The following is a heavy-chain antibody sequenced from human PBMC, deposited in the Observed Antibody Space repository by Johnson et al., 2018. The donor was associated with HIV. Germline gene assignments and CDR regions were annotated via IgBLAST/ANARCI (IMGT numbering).Heavy chain of an antibody. CDR1: GFTFSSYA. Sequence: QMLLVESGGGVVQPGRSLRLSCAASGFTFSSYAMHWVRQAPGKGLEWVTFMRFDGSEIHYVESVKGRFTISRDNSKNTLYLHMTSLRVEDTAVYYCAKDLVLMDFGGAFDVWGQGTMVTVSS. V-gene: IGHV3-30*02. D-gene: IGHD2-8*01. CDR3: AKDLVLMDFGGAFDV. CDR2: MRFDGSEI. J-gene: IGHJ3*01.